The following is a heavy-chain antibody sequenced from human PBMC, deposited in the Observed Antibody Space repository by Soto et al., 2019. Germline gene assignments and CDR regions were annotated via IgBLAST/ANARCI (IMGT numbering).Heavy chain of an antibody. CDR1: GGSFSGYY. CDR3: ARVAGFGELLGVLNWFDP. CDR2: IYYSGST. V-gene: IGHV4-31*11. D-gene: IGHD3-10*01. Sequence: SETLSLTCAVYGGSFSGYYWSWIRQHPGKGLEWIGYIYYSGSTYYNPSLKSRVTISVDTSKNQFSLKLSSVTAADTAVYYCARVAGFGELLGVLNWFDPWGQGTLVTVSS. J-gene: IGHJ5*02.